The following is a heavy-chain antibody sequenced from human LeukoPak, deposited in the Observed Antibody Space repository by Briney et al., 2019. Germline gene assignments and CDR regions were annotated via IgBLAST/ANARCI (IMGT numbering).Heavy chain of an antibody. Sequence: AASVKVSCKASGYTFTGYYMHWVRQAPGQGLEWMGWINPNSGGTNYAQNLQGRVTMTTDTSTSTVYMELRSLKSDDTAVYYCARGPIAAAGDSWGQGTLVTVSS. D-gene: IGHD6-13*01. CDR3: ARGPIAAAGDS. CDR2: INPNSGGT. CDR1: GYTFTGYY. J-gene: IGHJ4*02. V-gene: IGHV1-2*02.